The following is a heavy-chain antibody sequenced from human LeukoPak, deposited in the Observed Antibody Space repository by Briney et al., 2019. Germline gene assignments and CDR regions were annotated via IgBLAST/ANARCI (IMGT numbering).Heavy chain of an antibody. CDR1: GGSISSSSYY. Sequence: SSETLSLTCTVSGGSISSSSYYWGWLRQPPGKGLEWIGNSYYSGSTYCNPSLKRRVTISVDTSKNQVSLKLSAVTAADTAVYYCASVRRGFGESSKYYSYYYMDVWGNGTTVTISS. CDR3: ASVRRGFGESSKYYSYYYMDV. V-gene: IGHV4-39*01. D-gene: IGHD3-10*01. CDR2: SYYSGST. J-gene: IGHJ6*03.